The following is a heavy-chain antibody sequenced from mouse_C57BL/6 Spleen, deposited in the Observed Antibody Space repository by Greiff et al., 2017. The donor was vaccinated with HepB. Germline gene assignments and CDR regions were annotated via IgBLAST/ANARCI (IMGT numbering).Heavy chain of an antibody. V-gene: IGHV3-6*01. J-gene: IGHJ3*01. D-gene: IGHD1-1*01. Sequence: EVKLMESGPGLVKPSQSLSLTCSVTGYSITSGYYWNWIRQFPGNKLEWMGYISYDGSNNYNPSLKNRISITRDTSKNQFFLKLNSVTTEDTATYYCARDPFTTVVDRFAYWGQGTLVTVSA. CDR3: ARDPFTTVVDRFAY. CDR2: ISYDGSN. CDR1: GYSITSGYY.